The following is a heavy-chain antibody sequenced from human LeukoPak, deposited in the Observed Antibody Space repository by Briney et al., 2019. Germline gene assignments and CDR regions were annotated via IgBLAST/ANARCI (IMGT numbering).Heavy chain of an antibody. D-gene: IGHD6-6*01. V-gene: IGHV1-8*01. CDR1: GYTFTSYD. CDR3: AGNDWIAGSSSEIGWFDP. J-gene: IGHJ5*02. Sequence: ASVNVSCKASGYTFTSYDINWVRQATGQGLEWMGWMNPNSGNTGYAQKFQGGVTMTRNTSISTAYMELSSLRSEDTAVYYCAGNDWIAGSSSEIGWFDPWGQGTLVTVSS. CDR2: MNPNSGNT.